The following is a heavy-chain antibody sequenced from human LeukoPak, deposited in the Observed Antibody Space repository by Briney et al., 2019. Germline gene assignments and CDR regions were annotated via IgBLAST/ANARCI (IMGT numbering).Heavy chain of an antibody. V-gene: IGHV3-9*01. CDR2: ISWNSGSI. J-gene: IGHJ4*02. Sequence: GWSLRLSCAASGFTFDDYAMHWVRQAPGKGLEWVSGISWNSGSIGYADSVKGRFTISRDNAKNSLYLQMNSLRAEDTAVYYCASTVHLNCWGQGTLVTVSS. CDR1: GFTFDDYA. CDR3: ASTVHLNC.